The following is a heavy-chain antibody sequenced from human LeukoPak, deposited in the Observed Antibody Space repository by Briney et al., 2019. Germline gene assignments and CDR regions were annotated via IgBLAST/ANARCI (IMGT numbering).Heavy chain of an antibody. CDR3: AKDIGRVDTASTYMDV. J-gene: IGHJ6*03. D-gene: IGHD5-18*01. CDR1: GFTFADYA. Sequence: GRSLRLSCAASGFTFADYAIHWVRQAPGNCLEWLSGISWNSFTIRYADSVKGLFTISRDNAKNSLYLQMNSLRVEDTALYYCAKDIGRVDTASTYMDVWGKGTTVTISS. V-gene: IGHV3-9*01. CDR2: ISWNSFTI.